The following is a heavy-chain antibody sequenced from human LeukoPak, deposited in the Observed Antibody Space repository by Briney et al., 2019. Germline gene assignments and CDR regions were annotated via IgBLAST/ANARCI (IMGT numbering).Heavy chain of an antibody. CDR2: FDPEDGET. J-gene: IGHJ5*02. V-gene: IGHV1-24*01. D-gene: IGHD2-15*01. CDR3: ATFRYCSGGSCYTSGFDP. Sequence: GASVEVSCKVSVYTLTELSMLWVRQASRKGCVCMVGFDPEDGETIYAQKFQGRVTMTEDTSTDRAYMELSSLRSEDTAVYYCATFRYCSGGSCYTSGFDPWGQGTLVTVSS. CDR1: VYTLTELS.